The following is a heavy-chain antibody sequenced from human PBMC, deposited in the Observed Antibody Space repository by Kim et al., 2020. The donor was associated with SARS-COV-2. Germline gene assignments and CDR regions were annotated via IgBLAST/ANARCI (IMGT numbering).Heavy chain of an antibody. CDR2: IDSDGSDT. V-gene: IGHV3-74*01. J-gene: IGHJ5*02. D-gene: IGHD3-16*01. CDR3: ARGTFQQGFDP. Sequence: GGSLRLSCEASGCTLRNYWINWVRQGPGKGLVWVSRIDSDGSDTHYADSVKGRFTISRDNDENTLHLQLNSLGVEDTAIYYCARGTFQQGFDPWGQGTLVTFSS. CDR1: GCTLRNYW.